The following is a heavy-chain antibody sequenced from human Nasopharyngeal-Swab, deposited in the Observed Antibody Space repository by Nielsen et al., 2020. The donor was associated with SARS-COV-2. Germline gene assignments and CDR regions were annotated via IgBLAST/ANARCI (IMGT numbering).Heavy chain of an antibody. CDR3: ARDPRWEIAAAERDAFDI. V-gene: IGHV1-69*06. CDR2: IIPIFGTA. J-gene: IGHJ3*02. D-gene: IGHD6-13*01. CDR1: GGTFSSYA. Sequence: SVKVSCKASGGTFSSYAISWVRQAPGQGLEWMGGIIPIFGTANYAQKFQGRVTITADKSTSTAYMELSSLRSEDTAVYYCARDPRWEIAAAERDAFDIWGQGTMVTVSS.